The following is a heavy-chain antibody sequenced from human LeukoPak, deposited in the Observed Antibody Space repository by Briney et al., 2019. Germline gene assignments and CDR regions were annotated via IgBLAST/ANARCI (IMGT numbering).Heavy chain of an antibody. D-gene: IGHD4-17*01. CDR1: GFTFSGSA. J-gene: IGHJ4*02. CDR2: IRSKANSYAT. CDR3: TRNTVTENY. V-gene: IGHV3-73*01. Sequence: PGGSLRLSCAASGFTFSGSAMHWVRQASGKGLEWVGRIRSKANSYATAYAASVKGRFTISRDDSKNTAYLQMNSLKTEDTAVHYCTRNTVTENYWGQGTLVTVSS.